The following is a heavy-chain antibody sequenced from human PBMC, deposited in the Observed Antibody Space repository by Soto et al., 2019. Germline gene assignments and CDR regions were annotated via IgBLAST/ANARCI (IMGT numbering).Heavy chain of an antibody. D-gene: IGHD6-13*01. V-gene: IGHV3-9*01. CDR3: AKDSLDSSSSPRYYYYMDV. CDR1: GFTFDDYA. J-gene: IGHJ6*03. Sequence: SLRLSCAASGFTFDDYAMHWVRQAPGKGLEWVSGISWDSGSIGYADSVKGRFTISRNNAKNSLYQQMNSLRAEDTALYYCAKDSLDSSSSPRYYYYMDVWGKGTTVTVSS. CDR2: ISWDSGSI.